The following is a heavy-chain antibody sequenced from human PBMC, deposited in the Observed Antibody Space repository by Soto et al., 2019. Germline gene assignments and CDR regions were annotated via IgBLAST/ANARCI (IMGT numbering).Heavy chain of an antibody. V-gene: IGHV4-61*01. J-gene: IGHJ5*02. CDR1: GGFVSSASYF. CDR3: ARMRFREVPYWFDP. CDR2: VYYTGTT. Sequence: QVQLQESGPGLVKPSETLSLTCTVSGGFVSSASYFWSWIRQPPGKEMEFIAYVYYTGTTEYSPSLKSRASISLDTSKNQFSLNLSSVTTADTAIYYCARMRFREVPYWFDPWGQGILVTVS.